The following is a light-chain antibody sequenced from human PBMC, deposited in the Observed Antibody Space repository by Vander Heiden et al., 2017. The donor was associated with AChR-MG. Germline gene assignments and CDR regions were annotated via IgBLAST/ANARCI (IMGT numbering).Light chain of an antibody. CDR3: QQYNNWPRT. V-gene: IGKV3-15*01. J-gene: IGKJ1*01. Sequence: IVMTHSPATLSVSSGERATLSCRASQSVSSNLAWYQQRPGQAPRLLIYGASTRATGIPARFSGSGSGTEFTLTISSLQSEDFAVYYCQQYNNWPRTFGQGTKVEIK. CDR1: QSVSSN. CDR2: GAS.